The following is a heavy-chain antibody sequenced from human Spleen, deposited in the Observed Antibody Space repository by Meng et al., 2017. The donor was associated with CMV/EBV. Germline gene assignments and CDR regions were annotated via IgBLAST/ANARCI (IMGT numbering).Heavy chain of an antibody. D-gene: IGHD2-2*01. CDR3: ARFHPGAIPPATDVNF. CDR1: GFTLSSYA. J-gene: IGHJ4*02. Sequence: GESLKISCAASGFTLSSYAMSWVRQAPGKGLEWVSLIYSGDSSTYYADSVKGRFTISRDNSKNTLYLQMNSLRAEDTAAYYCARFHPGAIPPATDVNFWGQGTLVTVSS. V-gene: IGHV3-23*03. CDR2: IYSGDSST.